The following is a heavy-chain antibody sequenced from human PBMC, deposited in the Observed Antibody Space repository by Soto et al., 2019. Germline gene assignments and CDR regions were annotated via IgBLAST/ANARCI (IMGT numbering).Heavy chain of an antibody. V-gene: IGHV4-59*01. CDR3: ARDRDYSSSWKHRSNGMDV. D-gene: IGHD6-13*01. J-gene: IGHJ6*02. Sequence: QVQLQESGPGLVKPSETLALTCTVSGGSISSYYWSWIRQPPGEGLEWIGYIYYSGSTNYNPSLTSRVTISVDTSKNQFSLKLSSVTAADTAVYYCARDRDYSSSWKHRSNGMDVWGQGTTVTVSS. CDR1: GGSISSYY. CDR2: IYYSGST.